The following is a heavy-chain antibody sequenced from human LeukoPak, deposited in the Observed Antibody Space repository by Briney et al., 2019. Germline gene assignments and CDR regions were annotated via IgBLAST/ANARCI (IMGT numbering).Heavy chain of an antibody. CDR1: GFTVSSNS. CDR3: ARALGGSYYFGAFDI. CDR2: IYSDNT. J-gene: IGHJ3*02. V-gene: IGHV3-53*01. D-gene: IGHD1-26*01. Sequence: GGSLRLSCTVSGFTVSSNSMSWVRRAPGKGLEWVSFIYSDNTHYSDSVKGRFTISRDNSKNTLYLQMNSLRAEDTAVYYCARALGGSYYFGAFDIWGQGTMVTVSS.